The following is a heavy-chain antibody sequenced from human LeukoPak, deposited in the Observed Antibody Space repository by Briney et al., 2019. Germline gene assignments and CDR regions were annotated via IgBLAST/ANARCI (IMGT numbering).Heavy chain of an antibody. CDR2: IYSDGTT. J-gene: IGHJ4*02. D-gene: IGHD5-18*01. Sequence: GGSLRLTCAASGFPVSDNYMSWVRQAPGKGLEWVSIIYSDGTTYYADSVKGRFTISRDNSKNSLYLQMNSLRAEDTAVYYCARDPGYNYGFDYWGQGTLVTVSS. V-gene: IGHV3-66*01. CDR3: ARDPGYNYGFDY. CDR1: GFPVSDNY.